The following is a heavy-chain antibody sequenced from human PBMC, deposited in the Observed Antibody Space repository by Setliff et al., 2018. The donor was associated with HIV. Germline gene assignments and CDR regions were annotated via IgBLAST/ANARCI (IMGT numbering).Heavy chain of an antibody. V-gene: IGHV1-2*02. CDR2: INPNSGGT. CDR1: GYTFTGYY. Sequence: GASVKVSCKASGYTFTGYYMHWVRQAPGQGLEWMGWINPNSGGTTYAQKFQGRVTMTRDTSISTAYMEVSRLRSDDTAVYYCARGPPGWELPKDWFDPWGQGTLVTVSS. CDR3: ARGPPGWELPKDWFDP. J-gene: IGHJ5*02. D-gene: IGHD1-26*01.